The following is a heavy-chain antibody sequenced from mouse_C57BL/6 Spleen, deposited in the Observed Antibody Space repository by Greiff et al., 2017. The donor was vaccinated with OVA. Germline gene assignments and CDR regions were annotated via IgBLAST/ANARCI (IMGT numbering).Heavy chain of an antibody. Sequence: QVTLKESGPGILQSSQTLSLTCSFSGFSLSTSGMGVSWLRQPSGKGLEWLAHIYWDDDKRYNTSLKSRLTISKDTSRNQVFLKITSVDTADTATYYCARSPAYYGSSHWYFDVWGTGTTVTVSS. CDR3: ARSPAYYGSSHWYFDV. CDR2: IYWDDDK. J-gene: IGHJ1*03. V-gene: IGHV8-12*01. D-gene: IGHD1-1*01. CDR1: GFSLSTSGMG.